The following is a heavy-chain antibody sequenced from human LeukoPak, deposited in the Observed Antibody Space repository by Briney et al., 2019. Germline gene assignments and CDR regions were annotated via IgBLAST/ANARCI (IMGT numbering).Heavy chain of an antibody. CDR3: SSTYDSNGWLFDY. Sequence: GGSLRLSCAASGFTFSGSAMHWVRQASGKGREWVGRIGSKTNSYATTYAASVKGRFTISRDDSKNTAYLQMNSLKTEDTAVYYCSSTYDSNGWLFDYWGQGTLVTVSS. V-gene: IGHV3-73*01. CDR1: GFTFSGSA. J-gene: IGHJ4*02. D-gene: IGHD3-22*01. CDR2: IGSKTNSYAT.